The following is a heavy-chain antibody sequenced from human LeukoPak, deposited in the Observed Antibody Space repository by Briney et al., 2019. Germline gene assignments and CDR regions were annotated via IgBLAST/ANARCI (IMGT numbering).Heavy chain of an antibody. D-gene: IGHD4/OR15-4a*01. Sequence: KTGGSLRLSCAASGFTFSDYYMSWIRQAPGKGLEWVSYISSSGSTIYYADSVKGRFTISRDNAKNSLYLQMNSLRAEDTAVYYCVADLPGTNSPYFDYWGQGTLVTVSS. V-gene: IGHV3-11*01. CDR2: ISSSGSTI. CDR3: VADLPGTNSPYFDY. J-gene: IGHJ4*02. CDR1: GFTFSDYY.